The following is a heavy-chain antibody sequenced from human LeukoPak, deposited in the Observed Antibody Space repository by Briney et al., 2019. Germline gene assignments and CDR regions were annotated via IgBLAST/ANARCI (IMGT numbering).Heavy chain of an antibody. V-gene: IGHV1-2*02. J-gene: IGHJ6*03. CDR1: GYTFTGYY. Sequence: ASVKVSCKASGYTFTGYYMHWVRQAPGQGLEWMGLINPNSGGTNYAQKCQGRVTMTRDTSISTAYMELSRLRSDDTAVYYCARGDIAVAGTPFYYYYYMDVWGKGTTVTISS. D-gene: IGHD6-19*01. CDR3: ARGDIAVAGTPFYYYYYMDV. CDR2: INPNSGGT.